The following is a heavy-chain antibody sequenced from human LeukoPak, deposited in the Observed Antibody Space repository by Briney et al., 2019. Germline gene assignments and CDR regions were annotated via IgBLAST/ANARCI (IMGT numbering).Heavy chain of an antibody. D-gene: IGHD3-10*01. J-gene: IGHJ4*02. CDR2: INPNSGGA. V-gene: IGHV1-2*06. Sequence: ASVKVSCKASGYSFTDYYLHWVRLAPGQGLEWMGRINPNSGGADHAESFQGRVTMTRDTSISTAYMELSRLRSDDTAVYYCARDLSTLVWFGESEALGYWGQGTLVTVSS. CDR1: GYSFTDYY. CDR3: ARDLSTLVWFGESEALGY.